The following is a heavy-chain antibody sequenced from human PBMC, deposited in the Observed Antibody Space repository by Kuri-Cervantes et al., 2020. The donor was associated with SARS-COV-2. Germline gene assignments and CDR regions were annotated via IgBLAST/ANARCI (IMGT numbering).Heavy chain of an antibody. Sequence: SQTLSLPRSISGDIVPHNIGAWNWIRQSPERGREWLGRIYYRSKWYNDYATSVQSRISINPDTSKNQFSLHLKSVIPEDTAVYYCAREVYCKGGSCYGDNWFDPWGQGTLVTVSS. CDR3: AREVYCKGGSCYGDNWFDP. CDR1: GDIVPHNIGA. D-gene: IGHD2-15*01. J-gene: IGHJ5*02. CDR2: IYYRSKWYN. V-gene: IGHV6-1*01.